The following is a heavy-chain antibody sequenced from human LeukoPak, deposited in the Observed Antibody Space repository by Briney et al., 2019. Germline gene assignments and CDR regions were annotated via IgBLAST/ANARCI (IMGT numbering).Heavy chain of an antibody. Sequence: PGGSLRLSCAASGFTFSDDYMSWIRQAPGKGLGWVSYISSSGSTIYYADSVKGRFTISRDNAKNSLYLQMNSLRAEDTAVYYCARGYCSSTSCYLLDPYFDYWGQGTLVTVSS. CDR1: GFTFSDDY. V-gene: IGHV3-11*01. CDR3: ARGYCSSTSCYLLDPYFDY. D-gene: IGHD2-2*01. J-gene: IGHJ4*02. CDR2: ISSSGSTI.